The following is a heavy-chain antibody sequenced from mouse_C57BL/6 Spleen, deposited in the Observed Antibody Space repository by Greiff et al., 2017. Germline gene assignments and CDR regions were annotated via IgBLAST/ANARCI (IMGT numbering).Heavy chain of an antibody. J-gene: IGHJ4*01. D-gene: IGHD1-1*01. CDR2: ISSGSSTI. CDR1: GFTFSDYG. V-gene: IGHV5-17*01. Sequence: EVQLVESGGGLVKPGGSLKLSCAASGFTFSDYGMHWVRQAPEKGLEWVAYISSGSSTIYYADTVKGHFTISRDNAKNTLFLQMTSLRSEDTAMYYCARHGSSYGGAMDYWGQGTSVTVSS. CDR3: ARHGSSYGGAMDY.